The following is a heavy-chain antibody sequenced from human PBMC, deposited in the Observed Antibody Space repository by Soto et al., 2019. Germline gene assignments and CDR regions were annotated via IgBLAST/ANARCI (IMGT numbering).Heavy chain of an antibody. CDR2: MNPNSGNT. Sequence: QVQLVQSGAEVKKPGASVKVSCKASGYTFTSYDIHWVRQATGQGLEWKGWMNPNSGNTGYAQKFQGSVTMTRNTSISTAYMELSSLISEDTAVYYCARETVSWFDTWGQGTLVTVSS. J-gene: IGHJ5*02. CDR3: ARETVSWFDT. CDR1: GYTFTSYD. V-gene: IGHV1-8*01. D-gene: IGHD3-16*01.